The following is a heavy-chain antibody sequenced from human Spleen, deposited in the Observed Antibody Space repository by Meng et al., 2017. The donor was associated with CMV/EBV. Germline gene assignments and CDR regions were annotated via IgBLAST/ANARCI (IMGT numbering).Heavy chain of an antibody. Sequence: LSLTCAASGFTVSSNYMSWVRQAPGKGLEWVSVIYSGGSTYYTDSLKGRLTISRDSSTNTVYLQMNSLRVDDTAVYYCHGFGDNSYWGQGTLVTVSS. D-gene: IGHD3-3*01. CDR1: GFTVSSNY. CDR3: HGFGDNSY. J-gene: IGHJ4*02. V-gene: IGHV3-53*01. CDR2: IYSGGST.